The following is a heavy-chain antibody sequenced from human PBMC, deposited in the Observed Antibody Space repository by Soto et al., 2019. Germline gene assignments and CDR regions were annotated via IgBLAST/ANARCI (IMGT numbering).Heavy chain of an antibody. CDR2: IYWDEDK. D-gene: IGHD6-19*01. Sequence: QITLKESGPTLVKPTQTLTLTCTFSGFSLSSTRMSVGWIRQPPGKALEWLARIYWDEDKRYSPFLESRLTITKDTSKNHVVLTMSNMDPVDTARYYCAHIVVAGLGYYFDYWGQGTLVTVSS. CDR3: AHIVVAGLGYYFDY. V-gene: IGHV2-5*02. CDR1: GFSLSSTRMS. J-gene: IGHJ4*02.